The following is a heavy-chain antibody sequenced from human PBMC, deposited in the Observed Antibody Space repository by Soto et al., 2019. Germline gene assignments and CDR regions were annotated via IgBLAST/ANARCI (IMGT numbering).Heavy chain of an antibody. J-gene: IGHJ5*02. CDR1: GGSFSGYY. D-gene: IGHD2-15*01. Sequence: QVQLQQWGAGLLKPSETLSLTCAVYGGSFSGYYWSWIRQPRGKGLEWIGEINHSGSTNYNPSLKSRVTISVDTSKNQFSLKLSSVTAADTAVYYCASRRGYCSGGRCYDWFDPWGQGTLVTVSS. CDR3: ASRRGYCSGGRCYDWFDP. V-gene: IGHV4-34*01. CDR2: INHSGST.